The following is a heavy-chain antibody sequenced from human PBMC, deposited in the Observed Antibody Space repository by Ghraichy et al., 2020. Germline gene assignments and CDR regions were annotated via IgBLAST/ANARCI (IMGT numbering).Heavy chain of an antibody. J-gene: IGHJ3*02. D-gene: IGHD6-19*01. CDR3: AREADSSGANAFDI. CDR2: INPNSGGT. Sequence: ASVKVSCKASGYTFTGYYMHWVRQAPGQGLEWMGWINPNSGGTNYAQKFQGRVTMTRDTSISTAYMELSRLRSDDTAVYYCAREADSSGANAFDIWGQGTMVTVSS. V-gene: IGHV1-2*02. CDR1: GYTFTGYY.